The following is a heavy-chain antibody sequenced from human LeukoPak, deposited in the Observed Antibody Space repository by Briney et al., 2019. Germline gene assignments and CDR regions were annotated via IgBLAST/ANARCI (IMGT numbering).Heavy chain of an antibody. CDR3: ARCVNGVCRAFDH. CDR2: IRYDGSKE. CDR1: GFTFSSYG. J-gene: IGHJ4*02. Sequence: GGSLRLSCAASGFTFSSYGMDWVRQAPGKGLEWVSYIRYDGSKEYYADSVKGRFTISRDNSKSTLYVQMNSLRAEDTAVYYCARCVNGVCRAFDHWGQGTLVAVSS. V-gene: IGHV3-30*02. D-gene: IGHD2-8*01.